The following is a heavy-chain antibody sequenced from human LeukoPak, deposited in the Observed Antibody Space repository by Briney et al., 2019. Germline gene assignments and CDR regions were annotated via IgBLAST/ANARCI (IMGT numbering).Heavy chain of an antibody. CDR2: ISGSGGST. V-gene: IGHV3-23*01. CDR3: AKEYGEIVVVPAAHNWFDP. CDR1: GFTFSSYA. Sequence: GGSLRLSCAASGFTFSSYAMSWFRQAPGKGLEWVSAISGSGGSTYYADSVKGRFTISRDNSKNTLYLQMNSLRAEDTAVYYCAKEYGEIVVVPAAHNWFDPWGQGTLVTVSS. D-gene: IGHD2-2*01. J-gene: IGHJ5*02.